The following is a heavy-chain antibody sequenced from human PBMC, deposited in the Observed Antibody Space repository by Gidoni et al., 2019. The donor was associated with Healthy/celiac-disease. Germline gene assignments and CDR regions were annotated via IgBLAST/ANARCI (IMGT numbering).Heavy chain of an antibody. Sequence: QVQLVQSGAEVKKPGSSVKVSCKASGGPFSSYAISWVRQAPGQGLEWMGRIIPILGIANYAQKFQGRVTITADKSTSTAYMELSSLRSEDTAVYYCASNSHYYYYMDVWGKGTTVTVSS. V-gene: IGHV1-69*04. J-gene: IGHJ6*03. CDR1: GGPFSSYA. D-gene: IGHD1-20*01. CDR2: IIPILGIA. CDR3: ASNSHYYYYMDV.